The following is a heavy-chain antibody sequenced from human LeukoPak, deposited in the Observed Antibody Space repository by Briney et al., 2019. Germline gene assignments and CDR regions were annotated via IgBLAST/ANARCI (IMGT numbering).Heavy chain of an antibody. CDR3: AKTPRDSSGYGYFDY. J-gene: IGHJ4*02. V-gene: IGHV3-23*01. Sequence: GGSLRLSCAASGFTVSSNYMSWVRQAPGKGLEWVSAISGSGGSTYYADSVKGRFTISRDNSKNTLYLQMNSLRAEDTAVYYCAKTPRDSSGYGYFDYWGQGTLVTVSS. D-gene: IGHD3-22*01. CDR1: GFTVSSNY. CDR2: ISGSGGST.